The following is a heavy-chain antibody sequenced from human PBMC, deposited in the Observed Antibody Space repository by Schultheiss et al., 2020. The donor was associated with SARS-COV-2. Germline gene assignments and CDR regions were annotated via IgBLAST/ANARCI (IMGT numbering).Heavy chain of an antibody. J-gene: IGHJ4*02. CDR3: AKVRGSYYGVDY. Sequence: GGSLRLSCTASGFTFSSYAMSWVRQAPGKGLEWVAVISNDGSNKYYADSVKGRFTISRDNSKNTLYLQMNSLRAEDTAVYYCAKVRGSYYGVDYWGQGTLVTVSS. V-gene: IGHV3-30*01. D-gene: IGHD1-26*01. CDR2: ISNDGSNK. CDR1: GFTFSSYA.